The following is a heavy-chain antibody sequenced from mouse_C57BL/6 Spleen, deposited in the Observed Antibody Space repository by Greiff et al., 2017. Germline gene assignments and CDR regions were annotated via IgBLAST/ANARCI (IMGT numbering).Heavy chain of an antibody. CDR1: GFTFSDYY. J-gene: IGHJ2*01. D-gene: IGHD6-2*01. CDR2: ISNGGGST. V-gene: IGHV5-12*01. Sequence: EVKLVESGGGLVQPGGSLKLSCAASGFTFSDYYMYWVRQTPEKRLEWVAYISNGGGSTYYPDTVKGRFTISRDNAKNTLYLQMSRLKSEDTAMYYCARHLWGYFDYWGQGTTLTVSS. CDR3: ARHLWGYFDY.